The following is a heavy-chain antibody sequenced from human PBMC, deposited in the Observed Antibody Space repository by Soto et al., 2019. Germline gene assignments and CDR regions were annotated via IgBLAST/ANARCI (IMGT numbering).Heavy chain of an antibody. CDR2: MYYSGST. Sequence: QVQLRESGPGLVKPSQTLSLTCTVSGGSINSGGYYWNWIRQHPGKGLEWIGYMYYSGSTYYNPFLRSRVIISADTSENHFSLKLSSVTVADTAVYFCARGYLQSGYSSSWVFDYWGQGTLVNVSS. J-gene: IGHJ4*02. CDR1: GGSINSGGYY. CDR3: ARGYLQSGYSSSWVFDY. D-gene: IGHD6-13*01. V-gene: IGHV4-31*03.